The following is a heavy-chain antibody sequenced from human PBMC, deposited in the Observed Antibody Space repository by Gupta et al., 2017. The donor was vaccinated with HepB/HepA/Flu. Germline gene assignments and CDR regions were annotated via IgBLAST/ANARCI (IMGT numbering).Heavy chain of an antibody. D-gene: IGHD3-10*01. CDR2: INHSGST. Sequence: QVQLQQWGAGLLKPSETLSLTCAVYGGSFSGYYWSWIRQPPGQGLEGIGEINHSGSTKYNPARKSRVTISVEKPRNKAAWKLKSVTAAETAVYYCAIEVRGRGVTNYFAYGGQGTMVTVYS. J-gene: IGHJ4*02. V-gene: IGHV4-34*01. CDR3: AIEVRGRGVTNYFAY. CDR1: GGSFSGYY.